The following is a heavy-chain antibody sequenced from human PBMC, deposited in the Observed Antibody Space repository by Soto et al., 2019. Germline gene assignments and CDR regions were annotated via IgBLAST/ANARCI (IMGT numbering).Heavy chain of an antibody. CDR1: GGTFRTYT. CDR3: ARSMQDDIGVAGPKVIWFDP. Sequence: QVQLVQSGAEVKRPGSSVKVSCQTSGGTFRTYTINWVRQAPGQGLEWMGRIIPILDVANYAQKFQGRVTITADKSTSTAHMEMRRLRSEDTAVYYCARSMQDDIGVAGPKVIWFDPWGQGTLVTVSS. V-gene: IGHV1-69*02. J-gene: IGHJ5*02. CDR2: IIPILDVA. D-gene: IGHD6-19*01.